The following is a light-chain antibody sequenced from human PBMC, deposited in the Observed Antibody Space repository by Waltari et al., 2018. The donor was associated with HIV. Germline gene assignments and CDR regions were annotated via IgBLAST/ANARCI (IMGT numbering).Light chain of an antibody. V-gene: IGLV3-1*01. CDR2: QEN. CDR1: QLGDKF. J-gene: IGLJ1*01. Sequence: YELTQPPSAVSPGQTASITCSGDQLGDKFPCWYQQKPGQSPVLLIYQENKRPSGIPDRFAGSSSGNTATLTISGNQTLDEGDYYCQAWDSNSNVFGPGTKVTVL. CDR3: QAWDSNSNV.